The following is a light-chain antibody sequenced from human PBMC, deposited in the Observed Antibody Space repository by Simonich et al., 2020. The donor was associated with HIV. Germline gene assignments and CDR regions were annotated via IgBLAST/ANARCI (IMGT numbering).Light chain of an antibody. Sequence: EIVMTQSPATLSVSPGERATLSCRASQSVSSNLAWYQQKPGQAPRLLIYGASTRATGIPARFSGSGSGTEFTLTISRLEPEDFAVYYCQQRSNWPLFTFGLGPKWISN. V-gene: IGKV3-15*01. CDR3: QQRSNWPLFT. J-gene: IGKJ3*01. CDR2: GAS. CDR1: QSVSSN.